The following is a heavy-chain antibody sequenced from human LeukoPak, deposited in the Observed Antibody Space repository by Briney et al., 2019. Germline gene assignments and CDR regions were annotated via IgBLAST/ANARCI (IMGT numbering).Heavy chain of an antibody. V-gene: IGHV4-59*01. J-gene: IGHJ6*02. CDR3: AREGVVPAAITQDYYYYGMDV. CDR1: GGSISSYY. D-gene: IGHD2-2*02. CDR2: IYYSGST. Sequence: PSETLSLTCTGSGGSISSYYWSWIRQPPGKGLEWIGYIYYSGSTNYNPSLKSRVTISVDTSKNQFSLKLSSVTAADTAVYYCAREGVVPAAITQDYYYYGMDVWGQGTTVTVSS.